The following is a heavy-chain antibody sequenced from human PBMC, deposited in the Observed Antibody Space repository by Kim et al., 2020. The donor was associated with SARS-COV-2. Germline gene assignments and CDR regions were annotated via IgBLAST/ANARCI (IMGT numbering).Heavy chain of an antibody. D-gene: IGHD6-19*01. CDR3: ASPRKENKYSSGRGRAFDI. V-gene: IGHV4-34*01. CDR2: INHSGST. Sequence: SETLSLTCAVYGGSFSGYYWSWIRQPPGKGLEWIGEINHSGSTNYNPSLKSRVTISVDTSKNQFSLKLSSVTAADTAVYYCASPRKENKYSSGRGRAFDIWGQGTMVTVSS. J-gene: IGHJ3*02. CDR1: GGSFSGYY.